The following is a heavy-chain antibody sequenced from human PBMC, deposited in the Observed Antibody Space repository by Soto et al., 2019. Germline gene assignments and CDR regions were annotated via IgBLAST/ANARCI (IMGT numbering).Heavy chain of an antibody. CDR3: TRGSSSWSPYYFDY. Sequence: GGSLRLSCTASGFAFVDYAMSWVRQAPGKGLEWVGFIRSKAYGGTTEYAASVKGRFTISRDDSKSIAYLQMNSLKTEDTAVYYCTRGSSSWSPYYFDYWGQGTLVTVSS. V-gene: IGHV3-49*04. CDR1: GFAFVDYA. CDR2: IRSKAYGGTT. J-gene: IGHJ4*02. D-gene: IGHD6-13*01.